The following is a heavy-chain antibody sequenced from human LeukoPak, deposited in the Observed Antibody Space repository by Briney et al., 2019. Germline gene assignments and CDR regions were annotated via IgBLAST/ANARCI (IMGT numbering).Heavy chain of an antibody. Sequence: GGSLRLSCAASGFTFSDYYMSWIRQAPGKGLEWVSYISSSGSTIYYADSVKGRFTISRDNAKNSLYLQMNSLRAEDTAVYYCARGNYHSSSWDSPGNWFDPWGQGTLVTVSS. J-gene: IGHJ5*02. CDR3: ARGNYHSSSWDSPGNWFDP. CDR1: GFTFSDYY. CDR2: ISSSGSTI. D-gene: IGHD6-13*01. V-gene: IGHV3-11*01.